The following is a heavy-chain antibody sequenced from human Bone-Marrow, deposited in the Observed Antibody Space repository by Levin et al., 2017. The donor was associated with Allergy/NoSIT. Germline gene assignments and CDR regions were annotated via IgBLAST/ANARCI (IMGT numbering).Heavy chain of an antibody. V-gene: IGHV4-59*01. CDR1: GGSINGYY. CDR2: IYYMGRP. CDR3: ARGDYLDSISYYEDS. Sequence: SDTLSLTCSVSGGSINGYYWSWIRQPPGKGLEWIGNIYYMGRPNYNPSHKSRVTISVDTSKNQFSLRLSSVTADDTAMYFCARGDYLDSISYYEDSWGQGTLVTVSS. J-gene: IGHJ4*02. D-gene: IGHD3-22*01.